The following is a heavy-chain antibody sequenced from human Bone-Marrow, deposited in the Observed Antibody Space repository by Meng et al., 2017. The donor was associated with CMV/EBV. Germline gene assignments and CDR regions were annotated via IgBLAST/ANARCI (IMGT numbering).Heavy chain of an antibody. CDR2: IKQDGSEK. Sequence: GESLKISCAASGFTFSSYWMSWVRQAPGKGLEWVANIKQDGSEKYYVDSVKGRFTISRDNAKNSLYLQMNSLRAKDTAVYYCARGTRPGYYDFWSGYYSGGYYYGMDVWGQGTTVTVSS. D-gene: IGHD3-3*01. CDR1: GFTFSSYW. CDR3: ARGTRPGYYDFWSGYYSGGYYYGMDV. V-gene: IGHV3-7*01. J-gene: IGHJ6*02.